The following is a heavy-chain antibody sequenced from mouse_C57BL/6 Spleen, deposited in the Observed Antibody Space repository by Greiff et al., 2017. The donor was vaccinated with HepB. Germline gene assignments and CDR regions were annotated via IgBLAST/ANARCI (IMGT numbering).Heavy chain of an antibody. CDR2: ISDGGSYT. V-gene: IGHV5-4*01. D-gene: IGHD2-1*01. CDR1: GFTFSSYA. CDR3: AREGYGNPAWFAY. J-gene: IGHJ3*01. Sequence: VQLQQSGGGLVKPGGSLKLSCAASGFTFSSYAMSWVRQTPEKRLEWVATISDGGSYTYYPDNVKGRFTISRDNAKNNLYLQMSHLKSEDTAMYYCAREGYGNPAWFAYWGQGTLVTVSA.